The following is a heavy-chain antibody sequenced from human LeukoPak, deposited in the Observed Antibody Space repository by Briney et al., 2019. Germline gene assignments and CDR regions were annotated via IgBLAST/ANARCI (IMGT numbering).Heavy chain of an antibody. D-gene: IGHD6-13*01. V-gene: IGHV4-31*03. Sequence: SETLSLTCTVSGGSISSGGYYWSWIRQHPGKGLEWIGYIYYSGSTYYNPSLKSRVTISVDTSKNQFSLKLSSVTAADTAVYYCARASEAAHSARGFILTAAGVPYFDYWGQGTLVTVSS. CDR1: GGSISSGGYY. CDR3: ARASEAAHSARGFILTAAGVPYFDY. CDR2: IYYSGST. J-gene: IGHJ4*02.